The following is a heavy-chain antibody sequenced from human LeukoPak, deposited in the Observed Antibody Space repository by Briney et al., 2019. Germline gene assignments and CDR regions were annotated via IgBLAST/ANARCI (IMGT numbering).Heavy chain of an antibody. CDR2: ISGSGGGT. CDR3: AKSPTYNAPVIGYSYGYPFDY. Sequence: GGSLRLSCAASGFTFSSYAMSWVRQAPGKGLEWVSGISGSGGGTYYADSVKGRFTISRDNSKNTLYLQMNSLRAEDTALYYCAKSPTYNAPVIGYSYGYPFDYWGQGTLVTVSS. D-gene: IGHD5-18*01. V-gene: IGHV3-23*01. CDR1: GFTFSSYA. J-gene: IGHJ4*02.